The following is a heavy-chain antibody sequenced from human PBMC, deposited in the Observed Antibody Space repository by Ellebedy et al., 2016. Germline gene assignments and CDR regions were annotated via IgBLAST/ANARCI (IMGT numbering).Heavy chain of an antibody. CDR1: GFTFHAFA. CDR2: TSYSGKND. V-gene: IGHV3-30*04. CDR3: ARGVAGSRGHIDT. Sequence: GESLKISXEASGFTFHAFALHWVRQAPGKGLEWVALTSYSGKNDYYANSVKGRFTISRDNSKDTLYLQMNSLTTEDTAVYHCARGVAGSRGHIDTWGQGTPVIVSS. J-gene: IGHJ5*02. D-gene: IGHD6-19*01.